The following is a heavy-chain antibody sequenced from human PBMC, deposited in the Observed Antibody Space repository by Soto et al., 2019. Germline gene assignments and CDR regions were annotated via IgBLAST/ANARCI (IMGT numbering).Heavy chain of an antibody. CDR3: ARAGGSSSSNYYYGMDV. V-gene: IGHV1-8*01. J-gene: IGHJ6*02. CDR1: GYTFTSYD. D-gene: IGHD6-6*01. CDR2: MNPNSGNT. Sequence: QVQLVQSGAEVKKPGASVKVSCKASGYTFTSYDINWVRQATGQGLEWMGWMNPNSGNTGYAQKFQGRVTMTRNTSISTAYMERSSLRSEDTAVYYCARAGGSSSSNYYYGMDVWGQGTTVTVSS.